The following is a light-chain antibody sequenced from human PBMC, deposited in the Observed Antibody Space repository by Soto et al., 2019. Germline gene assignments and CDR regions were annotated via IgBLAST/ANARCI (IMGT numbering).Light chain of an antibody. CDR1: SSDIGSYNL. J-gene: IGLJ3*02. CDR2: EVT. CDR3: CSYARSNPFWV. V-gene: IGLV2-23*02. Sequence: QSALTQPASVSGSPGQSITISCTGTSSDIGSYNLVSWYQHHPGKAPQLIIYEVTKRPSGVSGHFSGSKSGNTASLTISGLQAEDEADYYCCSYARSNPFWVFGGETKLTVL.